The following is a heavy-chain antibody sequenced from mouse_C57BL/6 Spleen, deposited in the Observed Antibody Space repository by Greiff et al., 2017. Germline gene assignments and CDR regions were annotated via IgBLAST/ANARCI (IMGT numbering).Heavy chain of an antibody. CDR3: ARSGDYEGDY. J-gene: IGHJ4*01. CDR1: GFNIKDYS. CDR2: IDPEDGEN. V-gene: IGHV14-2*01. D-gene: IGHD2-4*01. Sequence: VQLKESGAELVKPGASVKLSCTASGFNIKDYSMHWVKQRTEQGLEWIGRIDPEDGENKYAPKFQGKATITADKSSNTAYLQLSSRTSEDTAVLYCARSGDYEGDYWGQGTSVTVSS.